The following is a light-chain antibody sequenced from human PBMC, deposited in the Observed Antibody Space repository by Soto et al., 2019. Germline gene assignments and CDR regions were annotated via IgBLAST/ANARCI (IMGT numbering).Light chain of an antibody. V-gene: IGKV3-20*01. CDR3: QQYAGSPT. Sequence: EIVLTQSPGTQSLSPGERATLSCWASQSVASTYLGWYQQKPGQAPRLLIYGASSRATGIPDRFSGSGSGTDFTLTISRLVPEDFALYYCQQYAGSPTFGQGTRLEIK. J-gene: IGKJ5*01. CDR1: QSVASTY. CDR2: GAS.